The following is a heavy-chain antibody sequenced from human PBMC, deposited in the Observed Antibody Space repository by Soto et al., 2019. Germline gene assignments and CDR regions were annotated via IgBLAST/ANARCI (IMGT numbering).Heavy chain of an antibody. CDR1: GYTFGSYD. CDR2: INAGNGNT. D-gene: IGHD3-3*01. CDR3: ARNSPILDDAFDI. V-gene: IGHV1-3*01. Sequence: ASVKVSCKASGYTFGSYDLNWVRQATGQRLEWMGWINAGNGNTKYSQKFKGRVTITRDTSASTAYMELSSLRSEDTAVYYCARNSPILDDAFDIWGQGTMVTVSS. J-gene: IGHJ3*02.